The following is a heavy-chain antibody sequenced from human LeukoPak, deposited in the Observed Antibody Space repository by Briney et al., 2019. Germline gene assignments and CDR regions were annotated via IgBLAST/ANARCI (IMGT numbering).Heavy chain of an antibody. CDR2: LYNDAFGSTT. D-gene: IGHD3-16*01. V-gene: IGHV3-53*01. Sequence: GGSLTLSCAGSGFTISTNFISWVRQAPGKGLEWVATLYNDAFGSTTYYADSVTGRFTISRDNSQNTLFLQMSSLTAEDTAMYYCARELGGGGLHYFDYWGRGTLVTVSS. J-gene: IGHJ4*02. CDR3: ARELGGGGLHYFDY. CDR1: GFTISTNF.